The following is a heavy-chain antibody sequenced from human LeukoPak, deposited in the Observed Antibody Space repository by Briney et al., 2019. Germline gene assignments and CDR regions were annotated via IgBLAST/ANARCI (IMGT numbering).Heavy chain of an antibody. CDR1: GFTFSSYA. CDR2: ISYDGSNK. V-gene: IGHV3-30-3*01. CDR3: ARDPRRIAVAGTSSPYYYYYGMDV. D-gene: IGHD6-19*01. J-gene: IGHJ6*02. Sequence: GRSLRLSCAASGFTFSSYAMHWVRQAPGKGLEWVAVISYDGSNKYYADSVKGRFTISRDNSKNTLYLQMNSLRAEDTAVYYCARDPRRIAVAGTSSPYYYYYGMDVWGQGTTVTVSS.